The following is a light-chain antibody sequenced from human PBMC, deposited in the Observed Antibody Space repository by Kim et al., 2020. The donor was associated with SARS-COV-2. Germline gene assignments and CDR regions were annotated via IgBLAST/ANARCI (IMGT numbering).Light chain of an antibody. J-gene: IGLJ2*01. CDR2: GKN. Sequence: LGQTARITCQGDSLRSYYASWYQQKPGQAPVLVIYGKNNRPSGIPDRFSGSSSGNTASLTITGAQAEDEADYYCNSRDSSANHLVFGGGTQLTVL. CDR3: NSRDSSANHLV. V-gene: IGLV3-19*01. CDR1: SLRSYY.